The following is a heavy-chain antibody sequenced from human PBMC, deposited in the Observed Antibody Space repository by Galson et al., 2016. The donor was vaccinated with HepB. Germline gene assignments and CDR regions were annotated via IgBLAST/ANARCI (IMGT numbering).Heavy chain of an antibody. CDR2: IYYSWST. D-gene: IGHD6-25*01. V-gene: IGHV4-39*01. CDR3: ARTYNSAFYFDY. J-gene: IGHJ4*02. CDR1: GGSISSSSYY. Sequence: SETLSLTCTVSGGSISSSSYYWGWLRQPPGKGLEWTGIIYYSWSTYNNPPLKSRITITVEPSKNQFRLKLTSVTAADMAVYLCARTYNSAFYFDYWGQGTLVTVSS.